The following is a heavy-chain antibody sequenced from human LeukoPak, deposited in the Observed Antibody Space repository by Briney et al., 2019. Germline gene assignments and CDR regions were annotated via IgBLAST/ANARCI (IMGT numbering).Heavy chain of an antibody. CDR2: ISYDGSNK. V-gene: IGHV3-30*18. J-gene: IGHJ4*02. CDR3: AKDVEGGVDY. CDR1: GFTFSSYG. Sequence: GESLKISCAASGFTFSSYGMHWVRQAPGKGLEWVAVISYDGSNKYYADSVKGRFTISRDNSKNTLYLQMNSLRAEDTAVYYCAKDVEGGVDYWGQGTLVTVSS. D-gene: IGHD1-1*01.